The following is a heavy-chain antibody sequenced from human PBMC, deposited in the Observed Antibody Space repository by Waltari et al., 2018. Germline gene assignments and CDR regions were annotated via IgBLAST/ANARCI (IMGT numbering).Heavy chain of an antibody. CDR1: GLVFSSFS. V-gene: IGHV3-49*04. CDR3: TTQNTFWSWSY. CDR2: IRSKAHGGTP. Sequence: EVQLVESGGGLTQPGRSLGLSCTTSGLVFSSFSISWVRQAPGKGREWVVFIRSKAHGGTPKYAASVRDRFTMSRDDSKSIAYLEMNSLKTEDTAMYFCTTQNTFWSWSYWGRGTLVTVSS. D-gene: IGHD3-3*01. J-gene: IGHJ4*02.